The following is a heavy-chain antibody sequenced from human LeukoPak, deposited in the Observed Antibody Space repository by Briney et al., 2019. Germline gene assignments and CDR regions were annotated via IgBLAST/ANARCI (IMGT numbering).Heavy chain of an antibody. Sequence: ASVKVSCKASGYTFTSYYMHWVRQAPGQGLEWMGIINPSGGSTSYAQKFQGRVTMTRDMSTSTVYMELSSLRSDDTAIYYCAKTDNKYDSRLILNWGQGTQVTVSS. CDR2: INPSGGST. CDR1: GYTFTSYY. V-gene: IGHV1-46*01. J-gene: IGHJ4*02. CDR3: AKTDNKYDSRLILN. D-gene: IGHD3-22*01.